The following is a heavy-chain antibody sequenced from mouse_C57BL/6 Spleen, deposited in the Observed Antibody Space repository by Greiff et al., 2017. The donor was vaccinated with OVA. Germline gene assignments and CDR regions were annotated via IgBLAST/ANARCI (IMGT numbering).Heavy chain of an antibody. Sequence: QVQLQQSGTELVKPGASVKLSCKASGYTFTSYWMHWVKQRPGQGLEWIGNINPSNGGTNYNEKFKSKATLTVDKSSSTAYMQLSSLTSEDSAVYYCARSGRLLRVAMDYWGQGTSVTVSS. D-gene: IGHD1-1*01. V-gene: IGHV1-53*01. J-gene: IGHJ4*01. CDR3: ARSGRLLRVAMDY. CDR2: INPSNGGT. CDR1: GYTFTSYW.